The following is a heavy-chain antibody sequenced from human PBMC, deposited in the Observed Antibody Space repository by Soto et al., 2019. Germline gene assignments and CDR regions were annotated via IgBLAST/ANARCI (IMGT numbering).Heavy chain of an antibody. D-gene: IGHD3-10*01. CDR2: IYWDDDK. CDR1: GFSLSTSGVG. J-gene: IGHJ4*02. Sequence: GSGPTLVNPTQTLTLTCTFSGFSLSTSGVGVGWIRQPPGKALEWLALIYWDDDKRYSPSLKSRLTITKDTSKNQVVLTMTNMDPVDTATYYCAHRLTKGPSGSSGEFDYWGQGTLVTVSS. V-gene: IGHV2-5*02. CDR3: AHRLTKGPSGSSGEFDY.